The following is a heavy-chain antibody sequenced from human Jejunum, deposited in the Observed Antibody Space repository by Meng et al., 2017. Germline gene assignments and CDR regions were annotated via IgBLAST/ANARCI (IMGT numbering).Heavy chain of an antibody. Sequence: GGSLRLSCAASEFSFSQYAMGWVRQAPGKGLEWVSVITDGGTRTYYSDFVRGRFTISRDNSKNTVYLQLDSLRVEDTAVYFCAKTLMHLWVFDYWGLGTLVTVSS. CDR1: EFSFSQYA. V-gene: IGHV3-23*01. J-gene: IGHJ4*02. CDR3: AKTLMHLWVFDY. D-gene: IGHD7-27*01. CDR2: ITDGGTRT.